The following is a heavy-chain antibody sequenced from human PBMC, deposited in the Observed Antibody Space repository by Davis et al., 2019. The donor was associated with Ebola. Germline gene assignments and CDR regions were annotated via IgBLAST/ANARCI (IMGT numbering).Heavy chain of an antibody. CDR1: GFTFSSYT. D-gene: IGHD4-17*01. CDR3: ARDFEDFGDYQTLHGFDL. CDR2: ISSSSYYI. Sequence: GESLKISCAASGFTFSSYTMNWVRQAPGKGLEWVSSISSSSYYIYYADSLKGRFTISRDNAKNSLYLQMNSRRAEDTAVYYCARDFEDFGDYQTLHGFDLWGQGTIVTVSS. V-gene: IGHV3-21*01. J-gene: IGHJ3*01.